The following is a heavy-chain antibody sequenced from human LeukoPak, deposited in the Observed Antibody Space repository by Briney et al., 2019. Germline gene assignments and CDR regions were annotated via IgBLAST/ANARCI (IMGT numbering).Heavy chain of an antibody. Sequence: PGGSLRLSCAASGFTFSSYSMNWVRQAPGKGLEWVSSISSSSSYIYYADSVKGRFTISRDNAKNSLYLQMNSLRPEDTAVYYCARDFTPLWFGELLALDYWGQGTLVTVSS. J-gene: IGHJ4*02. CDR1: GFTFSSYS. CDR3: ARDFTPLWFGELLALDY. D-gene: IGHD3-10*01. CDR2: ISSSSSYI. V-gene: IGHV3-21*01.